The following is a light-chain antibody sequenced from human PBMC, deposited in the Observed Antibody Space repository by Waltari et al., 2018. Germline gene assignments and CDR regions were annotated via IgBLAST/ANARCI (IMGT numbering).Light chain of an antibody. V-gene: IGLV2-8*01. CDR1: STDIGFYNY. CDR3: ASFAGSNTL. Sequence: QSALTQPPSASGSPGQSVTIPCPGTSTDIGFYNYVSWYQQHPGKAPKLLIYEVSERPSGVPDRFSGSKSGITASLTVFGLQTEDEADYYCASFAGSNTLFGGGTKLTVL. J-gene: IGLJ2*01. CDR2: EVS.